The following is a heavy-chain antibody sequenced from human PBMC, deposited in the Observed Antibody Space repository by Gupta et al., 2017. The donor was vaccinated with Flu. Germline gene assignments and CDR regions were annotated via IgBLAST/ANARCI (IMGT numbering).Heavy chain of an antibody. D-gene: IGHD2-15*01. Sequence: QVQLVQSGAEVKKPGSSVKVSCKASGGTFSSYAISWVRQAPGQGLEWMGGIIPIFGTANYAQKFQGRVTITADESTSTAYMELSSLRSEDTAVYYCARSYCSGGSCSEGFYFDYWGQGTLVTVSS. CDR3: ARSYCSGGSCSEGFYFDY. V-gene: IGHV1-69*01. J-gene: IGHJ4*02. CDR2: IIPIFGTA. CDR1: GGTFSSYA.